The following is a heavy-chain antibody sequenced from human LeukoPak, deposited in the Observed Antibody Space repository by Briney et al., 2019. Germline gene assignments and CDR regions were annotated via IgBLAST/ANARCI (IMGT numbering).Heavy chain of an antibody. CDR1: GYTFTGYY. D-gene: IGHD2-2*02. Sequence: GASVKVSCKASGYTFTGYYMHWVRQAPGQGLEWMGWINPNSGGTNYAQKFQGRVTMTRDTSISTAYMELSRLRSDDTAVYYCARGGYCGMRSPSCYTNSYYYYYMDVWGKGTTVTVSS. J-gene: IGHJ6*03. CDR2: INPNSGGT. CDR3: ARGGYCGMRSPSCYTNSYYYYYMDV. V-gene: IGHV1-2*02.